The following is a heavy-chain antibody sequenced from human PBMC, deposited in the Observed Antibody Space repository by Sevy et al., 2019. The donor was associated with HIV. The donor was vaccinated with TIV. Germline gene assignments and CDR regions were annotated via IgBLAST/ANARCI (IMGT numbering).Heavy chain of an antibody. V-gene: IGHV1-18*01. D-gene: IGHD2-2*01. J-gene: IGHJ4*02. CDR3: ARDDCSRTSCHGSLLY. CDR2: ISVYNVNT. CDR1: GYTFTSYG. Sequence: ASVKVSCKASGYTFTSYGISWVRQAPGQGPAWMGWISVYNVNTNYAQKLQGRVSMTTDTSTSTAYMELRSLRSDDTAVYYCARDDCSRTSCHGSLLYWGQGTLVTVSS.